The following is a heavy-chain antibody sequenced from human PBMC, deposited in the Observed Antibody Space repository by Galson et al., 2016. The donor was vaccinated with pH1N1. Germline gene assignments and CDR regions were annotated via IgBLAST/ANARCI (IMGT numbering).Heavy chain of an antibody. CDR3: ARSYCSSTSCYGGSYYYHGMDV. V-gene: IGHV7-4-1*04. CDR2: INTNTGNP. CDR1: GYTFTSNA. D-gene: IGHD2-2*01. J-gene: IGHJ6*02. Sequence: SVKVSCKASGYTFTSNAMNWVRQAPGQGLEWMGWINTNTGNPTYAQGFTGRFVFSLDTSASMAYLQISSLKAEDTAVYYCARSYCSSTSCYGGSYYYHGMDVWGQGTTVTVSS.